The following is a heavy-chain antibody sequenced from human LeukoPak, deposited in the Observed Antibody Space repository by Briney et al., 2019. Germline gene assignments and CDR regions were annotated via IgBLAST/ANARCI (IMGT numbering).Heavy chain of an antibody. D-gene: IGHD2-2*01. CDR3: ARAHQYCSSTSCYAGFDY. V-gene: IGHV3-30*04. CDR1: GFTFSSYA. J-gene: IGHJ4*02. Sequence: GGSLRLSCVASGFTFSSYAMHWVRQAPGKGLEWVAVISYDGSNKCYADSVKGRFTISRDNSKNTLYLQMNSQRAEDTAVYYCARAHQYCSSTSCYAGFDYWGQGTLVTVSS. CDR2: ISYDGSNK.